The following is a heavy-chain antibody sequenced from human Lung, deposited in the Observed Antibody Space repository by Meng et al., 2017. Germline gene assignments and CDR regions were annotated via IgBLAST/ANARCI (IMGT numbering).Heavy chain of an antibody. D-gene: IGHD2-21*02. J-gene: IGHJ4*02. CDR2: INAGNGNT. CDR1: GYTCTSYG. Sequence: QLVREGAEEEKTGGSVKVSCNASGYTCTSYGRHWVRQAPRQRLEWMRWINAGNGNTKYSQQYQGRVTITRDTSASTAYMVLSSLRSEDTAVYYCAIGDYCGGDCYWFDYWGQGTLVTVSS. V-gene: IGHV1-3*05. CDR3: AIGDYCGGDCYWFDY.